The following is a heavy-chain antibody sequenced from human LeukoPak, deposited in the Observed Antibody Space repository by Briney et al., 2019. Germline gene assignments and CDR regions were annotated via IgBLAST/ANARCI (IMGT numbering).Heavy chain of an antibody. J-gene: IGHJ4*02. CDR1: GGSISSGTYY. CDR2: IYTTGST. Sequence: SQTLSLTCTVSGGSISSGTYYWTWIRQPAGKGLEWIGRIYTTGSTNYNPSLKSRVTMSTDTSKNQFSLKLSSVTAADTAVHYCARVTTGGYYNCWGQGTLVTVSS. D-gene: IGHD3-22*01. V-gene: IGHV4-61*02. CDR3: ARVTTGGYYNC.